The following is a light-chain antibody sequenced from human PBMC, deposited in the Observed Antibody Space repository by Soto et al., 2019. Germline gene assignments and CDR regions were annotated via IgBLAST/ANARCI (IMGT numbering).Light chain of an antibody. Sequence: EIVLTQSPGTLSLSPGERATLSCRASQSVASRNLAWYQQKSGQAPRLIIYGASSRAIHTPDRFSGSGSGTDFTLTISGLEPEDSAVYYCQHFGNSLWTFGQGTKVEI. CDR1: QSVASRN. J-gene: IGKJ1*01. CDR3: QHFGNSLWT. CDR2: GAS. V-gene: IGKV3-20*01.